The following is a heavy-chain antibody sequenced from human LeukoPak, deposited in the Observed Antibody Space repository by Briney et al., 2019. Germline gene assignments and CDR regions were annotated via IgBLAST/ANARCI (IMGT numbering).Heavy chain of an antibody. CDR3: ARDRVGQQLVGRKYYYYYMDV. D-gene: IGHD6-13*01. Sequence: SETLSLTCAVYGGSFSGYYWSWIRQPPGKGLEWIGYIYYSGSTNYNPSLTSRVTISVDTSKNQFSLKLRSVTAADTAVYYCARDRVGQQLVGRKYYYYYMDVRGKGNTVTISS. J-gene: IGHJ6*03. CDR2: IYYSGST. V-gene: IGHV4-59*01. CDR1: GGSFSGYY.